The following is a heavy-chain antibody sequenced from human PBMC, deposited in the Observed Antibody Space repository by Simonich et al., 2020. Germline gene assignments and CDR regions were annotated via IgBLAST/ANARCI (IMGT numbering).Heavy chain of an antibody. D-gene: IGHD7-27*01. V-gene: IGHV1-2*02. CDR1: GYTFTGYS. Sequence: QVQLVQSGAEVKKPGASVKVSCKASGYTFTGYSMHWGRQAPGQWLEWMGVSNPNSRGTNYAKKIQGRVTMTRDTAISTANRELSRLRSDDTAVYYCARGPRWTGDDAFDIWGQGTMVTVSS. CDR2: SNPNSRGT. J-gene: IGHJ3*02. CDR3: ARGPRWTGDDAFDI.